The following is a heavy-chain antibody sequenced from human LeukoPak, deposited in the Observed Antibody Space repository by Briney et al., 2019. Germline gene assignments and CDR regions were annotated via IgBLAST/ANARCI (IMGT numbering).Heavy chain of an antibody. Sequence: PGGSLRLSCAASGFTFSSYTIHWVRQAPGKGLERVAVILYDGSNSYYADSVKGRFTISRDNSKNTLYLQLNSLRPEDTSVYYCARERLIPTSNFDYWGQGTLVTVSS. V-gene: IGHV3-30-3*01. J-gene: IGHJ4*02. CDR1: GFTFSSYT. CDR3: ARERLIPTSNFDY. CDR2: ILYDGSNS. D-gene: IGHD2-8*01.